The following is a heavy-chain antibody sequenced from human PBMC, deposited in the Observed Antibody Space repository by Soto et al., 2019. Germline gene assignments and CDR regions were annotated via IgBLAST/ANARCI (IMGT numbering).Heavy chain of an antibody. Sequence: SESGGGLVQPGGSLRLSCAASGLTVSSSAMTWVRQAPGKGLEWISSITGDGKATYYADSVKARFTISKDISTNTLFLQMNSLRGEDTATYYCARITRSWGQGTLVTVSS. CDR1: GLTVSSSA. J-gene: IGHJ5*02. CDR3: ARITRS. CDR2: ITGDGKAT. D-gene: IGHD3-3*01. V-gene: IGHV3-23*01.